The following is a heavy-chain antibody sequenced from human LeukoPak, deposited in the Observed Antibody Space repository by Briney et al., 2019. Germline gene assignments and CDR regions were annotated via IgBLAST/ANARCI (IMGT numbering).Heavy chain of an antibody. V-gene: IGHV3-23*01. J-gene: IGHJ4*02. D-gene: IGHD3-9*01. Sequence: GGPRRLCCDAALFIISTWAMIWRREAAERAQGWVTAIRSSGDSTYYAYSVKSRITISRVDSKNTLLLQMNSLRVEDTAIYYCAQHFAWGAFDFWGQGTLVTVSS. CDR2: IRSSGDST. CDR1: LFIISTWA. CDR3: AQHFAWGAFDF.